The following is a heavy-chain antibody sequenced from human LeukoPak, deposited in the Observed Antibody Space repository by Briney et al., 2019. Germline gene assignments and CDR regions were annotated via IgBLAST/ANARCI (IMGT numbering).Heavy chain of an antibody. CDR2: ISGSGGST. V-gene: IGHV3-23*01. J-gene: IGHJ4*02. CDR1: GFTFSSYA. Sequence: GGSLRLSCAAFGFTFSSYAMSWVRQAPGKGLEWVSAISGSGGSTYYADSVKGRFTISRDNSKNTLYLQMNSLRAEDTAVYYCAKDHYDSIGGFDYWGQGTLVTVSS. D-gene: IGHD3-22*01. CDR3: AKDHYDSIGGFDY.